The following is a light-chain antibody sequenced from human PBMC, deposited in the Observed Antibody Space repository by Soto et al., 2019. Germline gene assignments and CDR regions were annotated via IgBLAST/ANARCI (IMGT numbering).Light chain of an antibody. Sequence: EIVLTQSPDTLSVSPGERATLSCRASQSVSTYLGWYQQKPGQAPRLLIYDASNRATGIPARFSASGSGTDFTLTISIVEPEDFAVYYCQQRETFGQGTKVEIK. J-gene: IGKJ1*01. CDR1: QSVSTY. CDR2: DAS. V-gene: IGKV3-11*01. CDR3: QQRET.